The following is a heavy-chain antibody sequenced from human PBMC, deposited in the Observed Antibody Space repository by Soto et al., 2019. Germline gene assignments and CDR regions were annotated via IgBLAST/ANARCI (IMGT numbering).Heavy chain of an antibody. V-gene: IGHV1-3*01. CDR1: GYTFTKYA. CDR2: LNADNGET. Sequence: ASVKVSCKASGYTFTKYAVHWLRQAPGQALEWMGWLNADNGETKYSPTFQDRVTMTRDTSADTAYMELSSLRSEDTAVYYCATIVPIIMLLVVRHVDAFYIWGQGTMVTVSS. J-gene: IGHJ3*02. D-gene: IGHD3-22*01. CDR3: ATIVPIIMLLVVRHVDAFYI.